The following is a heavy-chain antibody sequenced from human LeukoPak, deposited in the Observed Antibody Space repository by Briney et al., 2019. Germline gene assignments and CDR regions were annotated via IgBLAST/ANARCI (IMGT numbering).Heavy chain of an antibody. CDR1: GGNLSSYG. Sequence: ASVKVSCKASGGNLSSYGISWVRQAPRQGLEWMGGIIPIFGTTIYAQKFQGRVTITTDESTSTAYMELSSLRSEDTAVYYCAMGYAGSALDYWGQGTLVTVSS. D-gene: IGHD5-18*01. CDR3: AMGYAGSALDY. J-gene: IGHJ4*02. V-gene: IGHV1-69*05. CDR2: IIPIFGTT.